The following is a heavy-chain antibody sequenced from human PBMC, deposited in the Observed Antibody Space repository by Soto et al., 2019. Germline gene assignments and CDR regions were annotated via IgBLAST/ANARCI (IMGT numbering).Heavy chain of an antibody. J-gene: IGHJ6*03. V-gene: IGHV3-11*01. Sequence: GGSLRLSCAASGFTFSDYYMSWIRQAPGKGLEWVSYISSSGSTIYYADSVKGRFTISRDNAKNSLYLQMNSLRAEDTAVYYCARDHEPITMVRGDTNYYYMDVLGKGTTVTVSS. CDR1: GFTFSDYY. CDR2: ISSSGSTI. CDR3: ARDHEPITMVRGDTNYYYMDV. D-gene: IGHD3-10*01.